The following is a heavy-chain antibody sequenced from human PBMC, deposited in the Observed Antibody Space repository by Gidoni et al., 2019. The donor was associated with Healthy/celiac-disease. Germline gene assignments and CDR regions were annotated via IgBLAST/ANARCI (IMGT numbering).Heavy chain of an antibody. J-gene: IGHJ4*02. CDR1: GFTFSSYA. D-gene: IGHD5-12*01. CDR3: ARGGRDGYNLVDY. V-gene: IGHV3-30-3*01. Sequence: QVQLVESGGGVVQPGRSLRLSCAASGFTFSSYARHWVRQAPGKGLEWVAVISYDGSNKYYADSVKGRFTISRDNPKNTLYLQMNSLRAEDTAVYYCARGGRDGYNLVDYWGQGTLVTVCS. CDR2: ISYDGSNK.